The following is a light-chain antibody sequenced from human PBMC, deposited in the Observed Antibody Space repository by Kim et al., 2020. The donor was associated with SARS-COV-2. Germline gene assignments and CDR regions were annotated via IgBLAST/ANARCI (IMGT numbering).Light chain of an antibody. V-gene: IGLV3-19*01. J-gene: IGLJ2*01. CDR2: GKN. CDR1: SLRSYY. CDR3: NSRDSSGNHLVV. Sequence: GQRGRRTCEGDSLRSYYASWYQQKPGQAPVLVIYGKNNRSSGIPDRFSGSSSGNTASLTITGAQAEDEADYYCNSRDSSGNHLVVFGGGTQLTVL.